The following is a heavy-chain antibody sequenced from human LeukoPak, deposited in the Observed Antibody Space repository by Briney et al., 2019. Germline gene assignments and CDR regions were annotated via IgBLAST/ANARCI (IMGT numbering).Heavy chain of an antibody. CDR2: IYTSGST. V-gene: IGHV4-4*09. CDR3: ARQRYSSSWYPSPFDY. Sequence: SETLSLPCTVSGGSISSYYWSWIRQPPGKGLEWIGYIYTSGSTNYNPSLKSRVTISVDTSKNQFSLKLSSVTAADTAVYYCARQRYSSSWYPSPFDYWGQGTLVTVSS. CDR1: GGSISSYY. J-gene: IGHJ4*02. D-gene: IGHD6-13*01.